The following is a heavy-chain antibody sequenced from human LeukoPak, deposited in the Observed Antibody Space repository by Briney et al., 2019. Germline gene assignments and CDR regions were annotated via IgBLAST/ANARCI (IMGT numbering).Heavy chain of an antibody. V-gene: IGHV1-3*01. CDR3: ARGSDFSFDY. D-gene: IGHD3-3*01. CDR1: GYTITSYA. J-gene: IGHJ4*02. CDR2: INAGNGNT. Sequence: ASVKVSCKASGYTITSYAIHWVRQAPGQRLEWMGWINAGNGNTKYSQKFQGRVTITRDTSAGTAYMELSSLRSEDTAVYYCARGSDFSFDYWGQGTLVTVSS.